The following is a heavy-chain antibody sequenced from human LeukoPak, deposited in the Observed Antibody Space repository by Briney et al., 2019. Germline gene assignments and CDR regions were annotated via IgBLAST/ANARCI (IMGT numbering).Heavy chain of an antibody. J-gene: IGHJ4*02. D-gene: IGHD6-13*01. CDR3: ARSPYSRSIDY. CDR1: GGSISSYY. Sequence: PSETLSLTCIVSGGSISSYYWNWLRQAPGKGLEGIGNVYYSGTTNYNPSLKSRVTISVDTSKNQFSLKLSSVTAADTAVYYCARSPYSRSIDYWGQGTLVTVSS. CDR2: VYYSGTT. V-gene: IGHV4-59*08.